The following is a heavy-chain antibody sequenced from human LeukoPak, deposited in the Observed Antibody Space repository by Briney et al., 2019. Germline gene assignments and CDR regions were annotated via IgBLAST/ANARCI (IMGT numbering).Heavy chain of an antibody. D-gene: IGHD5-18*01. CDR1: GFTFSSYG. CDR3: ARDLSGVTGYTYGRGIDY. CDR2: IRYDGSNK. V-gene: IGHV3-30*02. J-gene: IGHJ4*02. Sequence: PGRSLRLSCAASGFTFSSYGMHWVRQAPGKGLEWVAFIRYDGSNKYYADSVKGRFTISRDNSKNTLYLQMNSLRAEDTAVYYCARDLSGVTGYTYGRGIDYWGQGTLVTVSS.